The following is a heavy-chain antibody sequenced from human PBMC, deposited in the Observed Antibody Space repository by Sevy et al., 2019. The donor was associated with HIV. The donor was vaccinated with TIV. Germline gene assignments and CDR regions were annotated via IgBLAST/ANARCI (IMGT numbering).Heavy chain of an antibody. V-gene: IGHV3-23*01. Sequence: GGSLRLSCAASGFTFSSYAMSWVRQAPGKGLEWVSSISGSGLSTYYADSVKGRFTISRDNSKNTLYLQMNSLRAEDTAVYYCAKSGKIPVGIAVAGPYDAFFDYWGQGTLVTVSS. CDR1: GFTFSSYA. J-gene: IGHJ4*02. CDR3: AKSGKIPVGIAVAGPYDAFFDY. CDR2: ISGSGLST. D-gene: IGHD6-19*01.